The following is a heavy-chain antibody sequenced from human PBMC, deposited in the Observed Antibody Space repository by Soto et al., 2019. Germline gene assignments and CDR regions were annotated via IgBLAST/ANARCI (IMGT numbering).Heavy chain of an antibody. CDR3: ARVDYPDSATYYRSDSAFDY. J-gene: IGHJ4*02. Sequence: QVQLQESGPGLVKPSETLSLTCTVSGGSIGSYYWTWIRQSPGKGLEWIGYICYSGSTNYNPSLRRRVTMSLDTPKNQFALKLSSVTAAATAVYYCARVDYPDSATYYRSDSAFDYWGQGTLVTVSS. CDR2: ICYSGST. D-gene: IGHD3-10*01. V-gene: IGHV4-59*01. CDR1: GGSIGSYY.